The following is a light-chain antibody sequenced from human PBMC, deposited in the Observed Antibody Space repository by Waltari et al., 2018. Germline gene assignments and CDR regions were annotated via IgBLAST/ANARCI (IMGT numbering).Light chain of an antibody. CDR3: QSYDRSLSRWDVV. CDR1: TSNIGAGYD. Sequence: QSVLTQPPSVSGAPGQRVTISCTGSTSNIGAGYDVQWYQQIPGRSPKLLIYVNTNRPAGVPDRFSGSKSGTSASLAITGLQAEDEADYYCQSYDRSLSRWDVVFGGGTKLTVL. CDR2: VNT. V-gene: IGLV1-40*01. J-gene: IGLJ2*01.